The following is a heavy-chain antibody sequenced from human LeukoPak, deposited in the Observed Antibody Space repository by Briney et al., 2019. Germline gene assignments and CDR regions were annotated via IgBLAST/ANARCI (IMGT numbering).Heavy chain of an antibody. D-gene: IGHD2-2*02. Sequence: SVKVSCKASGGTFSSYAISWVRQAPGQGLEWMGGIIPIFGTANHAQKFQGRVTITADESTSTAYMELSSLRSEDTAVYYCARDGGYCSSTSCYIGHWGQGTLVTVSS. J-gene: IGHJ4*02. CDR1: GGTFSSYA. CDR2: IIPIFGTA. CDR3: ARDGGYCSSTSCYIGH. V-gene: IGHV1-69*13.